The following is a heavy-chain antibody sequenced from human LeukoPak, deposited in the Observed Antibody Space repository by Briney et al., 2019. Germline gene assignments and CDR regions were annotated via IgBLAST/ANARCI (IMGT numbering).Heavy chain of an antibody. D-gene: IGHD2-2*01. CDR2: IYYSGST. CDR3: ARCTSCSEVGTFDY. Sequence: PSETLSLTCTVSGGSISSYYWSWIRQPPGKGLEWIGYIYYSGSTNYNPSLKSQVTISVDTSKNQFSLKLSSVTAADTAVYYCARCTSCSEVGTFDYWGQGTLVTVSS. V-gene: IGHV4-59*01. CDR1: GGSISSYY. J-gene: IGHJ4*02.